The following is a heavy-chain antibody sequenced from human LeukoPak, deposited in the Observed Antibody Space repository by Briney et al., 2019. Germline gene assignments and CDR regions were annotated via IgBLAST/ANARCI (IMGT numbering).Heavy chain of an antibody. CDR1: GFTVSSNY. Sequence: GGSLRLSCAASGFTVSSNYMSWVRQAPGKGLEWVSVIYTGGSTYYADSVKGRFTISRDNSKNTLYLHMNGLRVEDTAVYYCARGWSGPLPDVWGQGTTVTVSS. V-gene: IGHV3-66*01. D-gene: IGHD3-3*01. CDR3: ARGWSGPLPDV. CDR2: IYTGGST. J-gene: IGHJ6*02.